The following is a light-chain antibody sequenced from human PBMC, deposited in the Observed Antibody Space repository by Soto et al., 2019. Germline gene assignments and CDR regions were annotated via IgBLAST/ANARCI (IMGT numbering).Light chain of an antibody. Sequence: DLQMTQSPSSLSASVGDRVIITCRASQTISSYLNWYQEKPGKAPKLLIYAASTLQSGVPSRFSGSGSGTDFTLTISNLQPEDFATYFCQQSYSTPLTFGGGTRVEI. CDR2: AAS. V-gene: IGKV1-39*01. J-gene: IGKJ4*01. CDR1: QTISSY. CDR3: QQSYSTPLT.